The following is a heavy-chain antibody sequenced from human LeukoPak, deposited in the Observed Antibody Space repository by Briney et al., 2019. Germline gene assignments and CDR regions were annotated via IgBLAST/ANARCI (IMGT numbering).Heavy chain of an antibody. CDR2: ISSTSSYI. CDR3: ARGHTWFPKSFDY. Sequence: PGGSLRLSCAASGFTFSNYAMTWVRQAPGKGLEWVSSISSTSSYIYFADSMKGRFTISRDNAKNSLFLQMNSLRAGDTAVYYCARGHTWFPKSFDYWGQGALVTVFS. D-gene: IGHD3-10*01. J-gene: IGHJ4*02. V-gene: IGHV3-21*01. CDR1: GFTFSNYA.